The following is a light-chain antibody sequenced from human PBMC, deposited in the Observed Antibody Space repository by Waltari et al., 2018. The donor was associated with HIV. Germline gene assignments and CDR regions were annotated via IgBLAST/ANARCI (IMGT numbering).Light chain of an antibody. CDR2: AAS. V-gene: IGKV3-15*01. CDR1: QSVGTS. Sequence: ETVMTQSPATLSVSPGERAILSCRASQSVGTSVAWYQQRPGQAPRLLISAASTRATGVPARFSGCGSVTEFTLTISSLQSEDFVVYYCQQYSDWPPGFTFGQGTKLDIK. CDR3: QQYSDWPPGFT. J-gene: IGKJ2*01.